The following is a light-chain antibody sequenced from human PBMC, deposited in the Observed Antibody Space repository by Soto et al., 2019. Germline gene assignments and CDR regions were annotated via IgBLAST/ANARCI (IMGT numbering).Light chain of an antibody. CDR2: GNT. CDR1: SSNIGSAYD. J-gene: IGLJ1*01. CDR3: QSYDDTLSVHYV. Sequence: QSALTQPPSVSGAPGRRVTISCTGSSSNIGSAYDVQWYQQLPGTAPKLLIHGNTDRPSGVPDRFSGSKSGTSASLAITGLQADDEADSYCQSYDDTLSVHYVFGTGTKVTVL. V-gene: IGLV1-40*01.